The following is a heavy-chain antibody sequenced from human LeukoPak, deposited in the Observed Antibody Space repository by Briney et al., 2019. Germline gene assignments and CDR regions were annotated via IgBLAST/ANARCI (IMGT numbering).Heavy chain of an antibody. CDR1: GGSISSSSYY. CDR3: ATQGYSYGHSFDH. V-gene: IGHV4-39*01. D-gene: IGHD5-18*01. CDR2: IYYSGST. Sequence: SETLSLTCTVSGGSISSSSYYWGWIRQPPGKGLEWIGSIYYSGSTYYNPSLKSRVTISVDTSKNQFSLKLSSVTAADTAVYYCATQGYSYGHSFDHWGQGTLVTVSS. J-gene: IGHJ4*02.